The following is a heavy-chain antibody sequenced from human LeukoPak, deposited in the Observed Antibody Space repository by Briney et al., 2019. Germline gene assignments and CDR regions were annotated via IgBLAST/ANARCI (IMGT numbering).Heavy chain of an antibody. D-gene: IGHD3-22*01. CDR1: GGSISSGDYY. J-gene: IGHJ3*02. Sequence: SQTLSLTCTVSGGSISSGDYYWSWIRQPPGKGLEWIGYIYYSGSTYYNPSLKSRVTISVDTSKNQFPLKLSSVTAADTAVYYCARVISSYDAFDIWGQGTMVTVSS. CDR3: ARVISSYDAFDI. V-gene: IGHV4-30-4*01. CDR2: IYYSGST.